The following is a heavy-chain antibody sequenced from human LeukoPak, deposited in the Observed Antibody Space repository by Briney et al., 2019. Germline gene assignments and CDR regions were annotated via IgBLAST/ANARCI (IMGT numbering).Heavy chain of an antibody. J-gene: IGHJ4*02. D-gene: IGHD5-24*01. V-gene: IGHV1-18*01. CDR1: GYTFTSFG. CDR3: ARGRDGYNSPDY. Sequence: ASVKVSCKASGYTFTSFGISWVRQAPGQGHEWMGWISAYNGNTNYAQKLQGRVTMTTDTSTSTAYMELRSLRSDDTAVYYCARGRDGYNSPDYWGQGTLVTVSS. CDR2: ISAYNGNT.